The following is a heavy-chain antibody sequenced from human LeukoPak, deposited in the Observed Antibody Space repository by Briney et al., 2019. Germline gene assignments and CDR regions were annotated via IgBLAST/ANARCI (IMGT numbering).Heavy chain of an antibody. Sequence: SETLSLTCAVYGGSFSGYYWSWIRQPPGKGLEWIGEINHSGSTNYNPSLKSRVTISVDTSENQFSLKLSSVTAADTAVYYCARWGYSHGYFDYWGQGTLVTVSS. CDR2: INHSGST. CDR3: ARWGYSHGYFDY. D-gene: IGHD1-26*01. V-gene: IGHV4-34*01. J-gene: IGHJ4*02. CDR1: GGSFSGYY.